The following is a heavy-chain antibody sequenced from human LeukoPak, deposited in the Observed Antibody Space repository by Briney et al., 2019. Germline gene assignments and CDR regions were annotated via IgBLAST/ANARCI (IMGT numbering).Heavy chain of an antibody. Sequence: GGSLRLSCAASGFTFSTYWMTWLRQAPGKGLEWVANIMHDGSEKNYVDSVKGRFTISRDNARNSLYLQMNSLRVEDTAVYYCARAGAMAASRYYFDYWGQGTLVTAYS. J-gene: IGHJ4*02. CDR1: GFTFSTYW. CDR2: IMHDGSEK. V-gene: IGHV3-7*01. D-gene: IGHD6-19*01. CDR3: ARAGAMAASRYYFDY.